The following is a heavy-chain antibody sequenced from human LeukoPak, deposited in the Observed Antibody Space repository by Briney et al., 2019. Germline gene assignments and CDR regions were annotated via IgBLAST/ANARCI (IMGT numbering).Heavy chain of an antibody. V-gene: IGHV5-51*01. Sequence: GESLKISCKGSGYSFTSYWIGWVRQMPGKGLEWMGIIYPGDSDTRYCPSFQGQVTISADKSISTAYLQWSSLKASDTAMYYCARHVTGSGSYYPTMDVWGQGTTVTVSS. CDR3: ARHVTGSGSYYPTMDV. CDR1: GYSFTSYW. J-gene: IGHJ6*02. CDR2: IYPGDSDT. D-gene: IGHD3-10*01.